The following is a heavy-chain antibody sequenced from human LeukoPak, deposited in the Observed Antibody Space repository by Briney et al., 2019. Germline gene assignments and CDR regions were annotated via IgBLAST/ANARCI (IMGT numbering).Heavy chain of an antibody. CDR3: ARTALGYCRGASCYNWFDP. V-gene: IGHV3-48*03. CDR1: GFSFSSYE. D-gene: IGHD2-15*01. CDR2: ISGTSSTI. Sequence: GGSLRLSCAASGFSFSSYEMNWVRQAPGKGLEWVSYISGTSSTIYYADSVKGRFTISRDNAKTSLYLQMNSLRAEDTAPYYCARTALGYCRGASCYNWFDPRGQGTLVTVSS. J-gene: IGHJ5*02.